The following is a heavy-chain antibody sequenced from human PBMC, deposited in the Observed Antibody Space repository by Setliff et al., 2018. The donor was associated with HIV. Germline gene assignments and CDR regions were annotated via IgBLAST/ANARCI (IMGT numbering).Heavy chain of an antibody. J-gene: IGHJ6*02. CDR2: ISAYNGNT. D-gene: IGHD3-22*01. V-gene: IGHV1-18*01. CDR1: GYTFTHYA. Sequence: ASVKVSCKASGYTFTHYAISWVRQAPGQGLEYLGWISAYNGNTNYAQKVQGRITMTTDASTSTAYMELRSLRSDDTAVYYCAREIGDYYDSSGYYPPTDYYYGMDVWGQGTLVTVS. CDR3: AREIGDYYDSSGYYPPTDYYYGMDV.